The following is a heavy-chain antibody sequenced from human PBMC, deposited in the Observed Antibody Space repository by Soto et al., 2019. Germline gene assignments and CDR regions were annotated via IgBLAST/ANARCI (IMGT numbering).Heavy chain of an antibody. CDR3: ARARDTAMVALFDY. CDR1: GGSISSYY. V-gene: IGHV4-59*01. J-gene: IGHJ4*02. D-gene: IGHD5-18*01. CDR2: TYYSGST. Sequence: PSETLSLTCTVSGGSISSYYWSWIRQPPGKGLEWIGYTYYSGSTNYNPSLKSRVTISVDTSKNQFSLKLSSVTAADTAVYYCARARDTAMVALFDYWGQGTLVTVSS.